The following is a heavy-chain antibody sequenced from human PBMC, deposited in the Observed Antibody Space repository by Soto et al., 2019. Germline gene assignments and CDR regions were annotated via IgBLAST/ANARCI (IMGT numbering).Heavy chain of an antibody. CDR3: ARESLNFYDNSGFYV. CDR1: GGSISSGDYY. CDR2: ISYSGSA. Sequence: KPSETLSLTCTVSGGSISSGDYYWSWIRQPPGEGLEWIGYISYSGSAYYNPSLKSRVTISVDASKSQFSLELSSVTAADTAVYYCARESLNFYDNSGFYVWGQGTLVTVSS. V-gene: IGHV4-30-4*01. J-gene: IGHJ4*02. D-gene: IGHD3-22*01.